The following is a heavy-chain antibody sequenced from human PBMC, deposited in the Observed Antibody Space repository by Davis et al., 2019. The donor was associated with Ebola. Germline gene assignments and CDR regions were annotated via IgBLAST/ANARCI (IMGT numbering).Heavy chain of an antibody. CDR2: IYHSGST. J-gene: IGHJ3*02. Sequence: SETLSLTCAVSGGSISSSNWWSWVRQPPGQGLEWIGEIYHSGSTNYNPSLKSRVTISVDTSKNQFSLKLSSVTAADTAVYYCARFDYYYDSSGYYTAFDIWGQGTMVTVSS. D-gene: IGHD3-22*01. CDR3: ARFDYYYDSSGYYTAFDI. V-gene: IGHV4-4*02. CDR1: GGSISSSNW.